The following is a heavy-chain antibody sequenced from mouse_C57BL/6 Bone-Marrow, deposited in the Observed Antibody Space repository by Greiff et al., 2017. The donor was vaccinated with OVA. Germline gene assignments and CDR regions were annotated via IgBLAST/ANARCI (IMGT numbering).Heavy chain of an antibody. J-gene: IGHJ2*01. Sequence: EVKLQESGGGLVQPGDSLSLSCAASGFTFTNYYMSWVRQPPGKALEWLAFIRNKPNGSTTEYSASVKGRFTSSRDNSQSILYLQMNALRAEDSATYYCARYKGRVAVDYFDYWGQGTALTVSS. CDR3: ARYKGRVAVDYFDY. D-gene: IGHD1-1*01. V-gene: IGHV7-3*01. CDR1: GFTFTNYY. CDR2: IRNKPNGSTT.